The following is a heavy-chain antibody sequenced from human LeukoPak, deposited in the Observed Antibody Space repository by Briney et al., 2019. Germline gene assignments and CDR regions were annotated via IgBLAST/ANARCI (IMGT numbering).Heavy chain of an antibody. CDR1: GFTFSNAW. CDR2: MKSKTDGGTT. CDR3: TTDRGWYYFDY. J-gene: IGHJ4*02. V-gene: IGHV3-15*01. D-gene: IGHD6-19*01. Sequence: PGGSLRLSCAASGFTFSNAWMSWVRQAPGKGLEWVGRMKSKTDGGTTDYAAPVKGRFTISRDDSKNTLYLQMNSLKTEDTVAYYCTTDRGWYYFDYWGQGTLVTVSS.